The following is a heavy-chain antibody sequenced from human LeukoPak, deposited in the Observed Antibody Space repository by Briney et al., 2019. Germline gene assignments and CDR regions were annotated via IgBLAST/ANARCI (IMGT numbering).Heavy chain of an antibody. J-gene: IGHJ4*02. D-gene: IGHD3-22*01. CDR1: GFSLRNARMG. CDR3: ARIQRYYDSSGYFRFDY. CDR2: IFSNDEK. V-gene: IGHV2-26*01. Sequence: ESGPPLVHPTETLTLTCTVSGFSLRNARMGVSWIRQPPGKALEWLAHIFSNDEKSYSTSLKSRLTISKDTSKSQVVLTMTNMDPVDTATYYCARIQRYYDSSGYFRFDYWGQGTLVTVSS.